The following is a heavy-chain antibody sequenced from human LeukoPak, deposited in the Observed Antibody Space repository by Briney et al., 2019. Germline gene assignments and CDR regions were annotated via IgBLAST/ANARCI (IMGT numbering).Heavy chain of an antibody. CDR2: IIPIFGTA. D-gene: IGHD2-15*01. V-gene: IGHV1-69*05. CDR3: ARVAPNRRYCSGGSCLNYFNY. Sequence: VKVSCKASGGTFSSYAISWVRQAPGQGLEWMGGIIPIFGTANYAQKLQGRVTMTTDTSTSTAYMELRSLRSDDTAVYYCARVAPNRRYCSGGSCLNYFNYWGQGTLVTVSS. J-gene: IGHJ4*02. CDR1: GGTFSSYA.